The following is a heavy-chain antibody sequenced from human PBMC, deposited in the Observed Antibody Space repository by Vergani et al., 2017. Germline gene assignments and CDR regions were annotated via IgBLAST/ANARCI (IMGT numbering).Heavy chain of an antibody. CDR2: IKQDGSEK. V-gene: IGHV3-7*01. D-gene: IGHD6-13*01. Sequence: EVQLVESGGGLVQPGGSLRLSCAASGFLFSDYWMSWVRQAPGKGLEWVANIKQDGSEKYYVDSVKGRFTISRDNAKNSLYLQMHSLRAEDTAVYFCARDTSSTWYTVNSPPFDYWGQGTLVTVSS. CDR1: GFLFSDYW. J-gene: IGHJ4*02. CDR3: ARDTSSTWYTVNSPPFDY.